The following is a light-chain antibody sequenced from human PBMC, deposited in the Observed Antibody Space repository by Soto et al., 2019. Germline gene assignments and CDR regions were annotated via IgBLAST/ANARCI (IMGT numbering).Light chain of an antibody. Sequence: QSVLTQPASVSGSPGQSITISCAGTRSDIGASNSVSWYQHLPGRPPTLIIYEATNRPSGVSERFSGSKTGDKASLTISGLQADDEAEYFCISYKTDDTFVFGSGTKLTVL. J-gene: IGLJ1*01. CDR3: ISYKTDDTFV. V-gene: IGLV2-14*01. CDR2: EAT. CDR1: RSDIGASNS.